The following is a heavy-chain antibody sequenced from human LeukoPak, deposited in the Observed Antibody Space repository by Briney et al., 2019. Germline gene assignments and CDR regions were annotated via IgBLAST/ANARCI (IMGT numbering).Heavy chain of an antibody. Sequence: GPSVNVSCKVSVYTFTRYYMHGVRQARGQAREGMGGFNPNSGVKKYAQKFQGRVTMTRAPSISTAYMELRRLRSHDTALYYWARTSQVLRDAFDIWGQGTMVTVSS. D-gene: IGHD4/OR15-4a*01. CDR1: VYTFTRYY. J-gene: IGHJ3*02. CDR3: ARTSQVLRDAFDI. V-gene: IGHV1-2*02. CDR2: FNPNSGVK.